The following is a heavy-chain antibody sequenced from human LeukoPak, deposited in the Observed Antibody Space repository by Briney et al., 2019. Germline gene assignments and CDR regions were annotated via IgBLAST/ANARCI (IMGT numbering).Heavy chain of an antibody. Sequence: GESLRISCKGSGYSFTNYWIGWVRQMPGKGLEWMGIIYPGDSDIRNSPSLQGRVTISVDKSISTVYLQWSSLKASDTAMYYCARDGPVPATADAFDFWGQGTMVTVSS. D-gene: IGHD2-2*01. V-gene: IGHV5-51*01. J-gene: IGHJ3*01. CDR3: ARDGPVPATADAFDF. CDR1: GYSFTNYW. CDR2: IYPGDSDI.